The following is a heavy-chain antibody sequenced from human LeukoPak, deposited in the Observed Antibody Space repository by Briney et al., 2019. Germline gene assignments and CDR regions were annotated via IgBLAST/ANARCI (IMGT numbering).Heavy chain of an antibody. CDR3: ASWRRGDYASFDP. CDR1: GYTFSDYY. CDR2: INPNNGVT. D-gene: IGHD4-17*01. V-gene: IGHV1-2*02. J-gene: IGHJ5*02. Sequence: ASVKVSCKASGYTFSDYYIHWVRQAPDQGLEWMGWINPNNGVTNYPQKFQGRDTMTSDTSSTTLYMELNTLKADETAGYECASWRRGDYASFDPWGQGTPVTVSS.